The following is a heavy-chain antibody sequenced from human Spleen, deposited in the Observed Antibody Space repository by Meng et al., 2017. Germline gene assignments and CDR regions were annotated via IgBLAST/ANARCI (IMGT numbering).Heavy chain of an antibody. D-gene: IGHD6-13*01. CDR2: SNPKSGDT. Sequence: QGHLVQSGAEVKRPGASVTVSCKPSGYNVPDYYIHWVRRAPGQEPEWMGRSNPKSGDTHYAKKFQARVTMAGDTSISTAYMELGGLRSDDTAMYYCARDEDISAAGKLSGDYWGQGTLVTVSS. CDR1: GYNVPDYY. CDR3: ARDEDISAAGKLSGDY. V-gene: IGHV1-2*06. J-gene: IGHJ4*02.